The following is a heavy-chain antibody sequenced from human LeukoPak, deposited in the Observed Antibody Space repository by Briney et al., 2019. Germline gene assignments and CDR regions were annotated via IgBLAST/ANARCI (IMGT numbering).Heavy chain of an antibody. CDR1: GGSFSGYY. CDR3: ATEEGAAAGTIRTAPDY. Sequence: PSETLSLTCAVYGGSFSGYYWSWIRQPPGKGLEWIGEINHSGSTNYNPSLTSRVTISVDTSKNQFSLRLSSVTAADPAVYYCATEEGAAAGTIRTAPDYWGQGTLVTVSS. V-gene: IGHV4-34*01. D-gene: IGHD6-13*01. CDR2: INHSGST. J-gene: IGHJ4*02.